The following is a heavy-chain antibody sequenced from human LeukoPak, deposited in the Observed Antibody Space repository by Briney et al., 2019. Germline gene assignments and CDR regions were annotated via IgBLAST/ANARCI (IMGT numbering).Heavy chain of an antibody. V-gene: IGHV3-23*01. D-gene: IGHD2-15*01. J-gene: IGHJ1*01. CDR1: GFTFDTYV. Sequence: GGSLRLSCAASGFTFDTYVMTWVRQAPGKGLQWVSIISAASDTIYYADSVKGRFTVSRDNSKNTLYLQMNSLRAEDTAMYYCAQGVGYCSSGTCYRYFPRWGQGALVTVSS. CDR3: AQGVGYCSSGTCYRYFPR. CDR2: ISAASDTI.